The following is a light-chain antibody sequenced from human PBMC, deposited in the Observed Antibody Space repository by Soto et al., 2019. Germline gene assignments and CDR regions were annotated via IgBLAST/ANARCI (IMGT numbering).Light chain of an antibody. V-gene: IGLV2-14*01. CDR3: SSYTGRGTLV. CDR2: DVS. CDR1: SSDVGGYNY. J-gene: IGLJ2*01. Sequence: QSALSQPASVSGSPGQSITISCTGTSSDVGGYNYVSWYQQHPGKAPKVMIYDVSNRPSGVSNRFSGSKSGNTASLTISGLPAEDEADYYCSSYTGRGTLVFGGGTKLTVL.